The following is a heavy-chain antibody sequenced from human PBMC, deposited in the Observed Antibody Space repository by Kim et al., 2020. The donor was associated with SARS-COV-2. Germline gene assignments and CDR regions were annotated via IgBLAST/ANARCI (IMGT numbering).Heavy chain of an antibody. CDR3: ARRLAADNWFDP. J-gene: IGHJ5*02. D-gene: IGHD3-16*01. Sequence: RYSPSFQGQVTISADKSISTAYLQWSRLKASDTAMYYCARRLAADNWFDPWGQGTLVTVSS. V-gene: IGHV5-51*01.